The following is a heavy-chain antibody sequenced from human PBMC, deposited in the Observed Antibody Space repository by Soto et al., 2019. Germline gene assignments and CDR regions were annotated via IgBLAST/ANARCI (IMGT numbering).Heavy chain of an antibody. J-gene: IGHJ4*02. CDR2: ISSTSSYI. CDR3: ARVSYYDNSGFLI. V-gene: IGHV3-21*01. CDR1: GFTFSNYN. Sequence: VQLVESGGGLVKPGGSLRLSCAASGFTFSNYNMNWVRQAPGKGLEWVSSISSTSSYIYYADSVKGRFTISRDNAKNSLYLQMNSLRAEDTAVYYCARVSYYDNSGFLIWGQGTLVTVSS. D-gene: IGHD3-22*01.